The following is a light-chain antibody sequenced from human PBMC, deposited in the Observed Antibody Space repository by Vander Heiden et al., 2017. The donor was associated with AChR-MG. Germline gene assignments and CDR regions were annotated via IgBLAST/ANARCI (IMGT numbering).Light chain of an antibody. CDR2: DTS. V-gene: IGKV1-39*01. CDR1: QNISNY. Sequence: DIQMTQSPSSLSASVGDRVTITCRASQNISNYLNWYQQKQGQAPNLLIFDTSSLHSGVPSRFSGSGSGTHFTLTISSLQPEDFATYYCQQSFRTPPYTFGQGTKLDIK. J-gene: IGKJ2*01. CDR3: QQSFRTPPYT.